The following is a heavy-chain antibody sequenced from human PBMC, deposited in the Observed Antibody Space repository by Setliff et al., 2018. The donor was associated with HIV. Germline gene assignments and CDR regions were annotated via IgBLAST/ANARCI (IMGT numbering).Heavy chain of an antibody. V-gene: IGHV3-33*08. J-gene: IGHJ6*02. CDR3: ARDCRVGWVFTYGMDV. CDR1: GFSFSTYG. D-gene: IGHD6-13*01. CDR2: IWHDGSNE. Sequence: GSLRLSCAASGFSFSTYGMHWVRQAPGKGLEWVAVIWHDGSNENYADSVKGRFTISRDNSKNTLFLQMNSLRPEDTAVYYCARDCRVGWVFTYGMDVWGQGTLVTVSS.